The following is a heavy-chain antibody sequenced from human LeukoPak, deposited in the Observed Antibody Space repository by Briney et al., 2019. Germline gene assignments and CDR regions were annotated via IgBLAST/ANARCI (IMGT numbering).Heavy chain of an antibody. CDR2: TYYRSKWYN. D-gene: IGHD6-13*01. CDR3: ARVPIRYSSTRNYYYYDMDV. V-gene: IGHV6-1*01. CDR1: GDSVSSNSAA. Sequence: SQTLSLTCAISGDSVSSNSAAWNWIRQSPWRGLERLGRTYYRSKWYNDYAVSVKGRMTIYPDTSKNQFSLQLNSVTPEDTAVYYCARVPIRYSSTRNYYYYDMDVWGQGTTVTVSS. J-gene: IGHJ6*02.